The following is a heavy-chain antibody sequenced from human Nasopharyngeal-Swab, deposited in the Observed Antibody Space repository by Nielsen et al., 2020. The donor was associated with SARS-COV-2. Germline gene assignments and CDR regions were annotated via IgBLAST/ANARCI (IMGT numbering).Heavy chain of an antibody. CDR3: AREVTTMVVVVATPYYYYYMDV. J-gene: IGHJ6*03. V-gene: IGHV4-61*01. CDR1: GGSVSSGSYY. Sequence: GSLRLSCTVSGGSVSSGSYYWSWIRQPPGKGLEWIGYIYYSGSTNYNPSLKSRVTISVDTSKNQFSLKLSSVTAADTAVYYCAREVTTMVVVVATPYYYYYMDVWGKGTTVTVSS. CDR2: IYYSGST. D-gene: IGHD3-22*01.